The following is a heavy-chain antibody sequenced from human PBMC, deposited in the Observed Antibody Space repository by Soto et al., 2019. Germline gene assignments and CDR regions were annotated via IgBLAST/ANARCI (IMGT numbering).Heavy chain of an antibody. CDR3: ARTMVRGVAPWDAFDI. Sequence: QVQLQESGPGLVKPSETLSLTCTVSGGSISSYYWSWIRQPPGKGLEWIGYIYYSGSTNYNPSLKSRVTISVDTSKKQFYLKLSSVTAADTAVYYCARTMVRGVAPWDAFDIWGQGTMVTVSS. D-gene: IGHD3-10*01. V-gene: IGHV4-59*01. J-gene: IGHJ3*02. CDR2: IYYSGST. CDR1: GGSISSYY.